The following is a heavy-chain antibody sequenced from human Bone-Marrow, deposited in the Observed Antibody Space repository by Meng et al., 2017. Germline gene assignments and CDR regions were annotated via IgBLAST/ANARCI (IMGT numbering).Heavy chain of an antibody. Sequence: SLKISCAASGFTFSSYAMSWVRQAPGKGLEWVSAISGSGGSTYYADSVKGRFTISRDNSKNTLYLQMNSLRAEDTAVYYCAKGHRGTMVRGVIIFFDYWGQGTLVTVSS. D-gene: IGHD3-10*01. J-gene: IGHJ4*02. CDR2: ISGSGGST. CDR1: GFTFSSYA. V-gene: IGHV3-23*01. CDR3: AKGHRGTMVRGVIIFFDY.